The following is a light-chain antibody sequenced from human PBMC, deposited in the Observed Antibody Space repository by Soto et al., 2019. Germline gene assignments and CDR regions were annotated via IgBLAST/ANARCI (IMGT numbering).Light chain of an antibody. Sequence: QSSLTQPPSVSGAPGQRVTISCTGSSLNIGAGYDVHWYQQLPGTAPKLLIYGSSNRPSGVPDRFSGSKSGTSASLAITGLQAEDEADYYCQSYDSSLSGSYVFGTGTRSPS. V-gene: IGLV1-40*01. CDR2: GSS. CDR3: QSYDSSLSGSYV. J-gene: IGLJ1*01. CDR1: SLNIGAGYD.